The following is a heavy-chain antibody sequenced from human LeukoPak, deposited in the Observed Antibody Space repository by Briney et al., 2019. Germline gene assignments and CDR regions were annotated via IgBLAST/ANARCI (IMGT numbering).Heavy chain of an antibody. V-gene: IGHV3-23*01. J-gene: IGHJ4*02. CDR1: GFTFSSYA. CDR2: ISNSGGTT. D-gene: IGHD3-22*01. CDR3: AKDRSDSIS. Sequence: GGSLRLSCAASGFTFSSYAMSWVRQAPGKGLEWVSTISNSGGTTYYADSVRGRFTISRDNSKNTLYLQMNSLRAEDTAVYYCAKDRSDSISWGQGTLVTVSS.